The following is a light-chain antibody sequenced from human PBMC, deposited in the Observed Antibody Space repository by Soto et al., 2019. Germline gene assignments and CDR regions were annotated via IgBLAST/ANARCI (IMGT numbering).Light chain of an antibody. CDR3: QQHNDWPSLT. CDR2: GAF. V-gene: IGKV3-15*01. CDR1: QSVSRN. J-gene: IGKJ4*01. Sequence: EIVMTQSPGTLSVSPGERATLSCRASQSVSRNLAWHQQKPGQAPRLIIYGAFTRATGVPARFSGSGSGTEFTLTISSLQSEDSAVYYCQQHNDWPSLTCGGGTKVDIK.